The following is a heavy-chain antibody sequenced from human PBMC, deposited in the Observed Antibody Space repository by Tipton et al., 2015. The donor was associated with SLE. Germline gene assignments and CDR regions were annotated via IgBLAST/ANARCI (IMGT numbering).Heavy chain of an antibody. J-gene: IGHJ6*03. CDR2: ISSSGGTI. CDR1: GFTFSGYE. V-gene: IGHV3-48*03. Sequence: GSLRLSCAASGFTFSGYEMNWVRQTPGKGLEWVSCISSSGGTIYYAESVKGRFTISRDNAKNSLFLEMNSLRAEDTAVYYCARAVPAVTLVNDFYFYIDVWGKGTAVTVSS. CDR3: ARAVPAVTLVNDFYFYIDV. D-gene: IGHD2-2*01.